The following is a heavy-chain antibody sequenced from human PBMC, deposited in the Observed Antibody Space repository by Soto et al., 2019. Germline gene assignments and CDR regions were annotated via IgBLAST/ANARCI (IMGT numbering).Heavy chain of an antibody. Sequence: QVQLVESGGGVVQPGRSLRLSCAASGFTFSSYAMHWVRQAPGKGLEWVAVISYDGSNKYYADSVKGRFTISRDNSKNTLYLQMNSLRAVDTAVYYCARELARGAYFQHWGQGTLVTVSS. J-gene: IGHJ1*01. CDR2: ISYDGSNK. V-gene: IGHV3-30-3*01. D-gene: IGHD3-16*01. CDR3: ARELARGAYFQH. CDR1: GFTFSSYA.